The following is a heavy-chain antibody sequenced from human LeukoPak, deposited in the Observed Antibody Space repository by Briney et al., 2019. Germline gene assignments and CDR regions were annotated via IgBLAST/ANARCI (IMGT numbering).Heavy chain of an antibody. V-gene: IGHV1-2*02. CDR2: INPNSGGT. D-gene: IGHD3-22*01. Sequence: ASVKVSRKVSGYTLTDYYLHWVRQAPGQGLEWMGWINPNSGGTNYAQKFQGRVTMTRDTSISTAYMELSRLRSDDTAVYYCARDSLSHYYDSSGYYVFDYWGQGTLVTVSS. CDR3: ARDSLSHYYDSSGYYVFDY. CDR1: GYTLTDYY. J-gene: IGHJ4*02.